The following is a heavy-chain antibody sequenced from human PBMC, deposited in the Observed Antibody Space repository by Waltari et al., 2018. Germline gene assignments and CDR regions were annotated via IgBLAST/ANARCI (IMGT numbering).Heavy chain of an antibody. CDR1: GGSISSSSYY. Sequence: QLQLQESGPGLVKPSETLSLTCTVSGGSISSSSYYWGWIRQPPGKGLEWIGSIYYSGSTYYNPSLKSRVTISVDTSKNQFSLKLSSVTAADTAVYYCASIFKIAAAGTVYWGQGTLVTVSS. CDR2: IYYSGST. CDR3: ASIFKIAAAGTVY. D-gene: IGHD6-13*01. V-gene: IGHV4-39*07. J-gene: IGHJ4*02.